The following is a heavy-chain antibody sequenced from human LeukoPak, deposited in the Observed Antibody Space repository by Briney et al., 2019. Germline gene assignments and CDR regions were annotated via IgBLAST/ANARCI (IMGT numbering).Heavy chain of an antibody. D-gene: IGHD1-1*01. CDR2: MNPNSGNT. CDR1: GYTFTSYD. V-gene: IGHV1-8*01. J-gene: IGHJ6*02. Sequence: ASVKVSCKASGYTFTSYDINWVRQATGQGLEWMGWMNPNSGNTGYAQKFQGRVTMTRNTSISTAYMELSSLRSEDTAVYYCARAGGGYLPYYYYGMDVWGQGTTVTVSS. CDR3: ARAGGGYLPYYYYGMDV.